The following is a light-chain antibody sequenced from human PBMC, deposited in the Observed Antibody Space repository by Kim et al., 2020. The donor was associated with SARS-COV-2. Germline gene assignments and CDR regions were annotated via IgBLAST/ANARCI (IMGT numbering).Light chain of an antibody. V-gene: IGLV3-21*04. CDR2: HDS. CDR3: QVWDGSTDHYV. Sequence: ATGEAAKMPCAGNNIGSKNVQWYQQTAGPAPVLVISHDSDRPSEIPDRFSGSNSGNTATLTISRVEAGDEADYYCQVWDGSTDHYVFGTGTKVTVL. CDR1: NIGSKN. J-gene: IGLJ1*01.